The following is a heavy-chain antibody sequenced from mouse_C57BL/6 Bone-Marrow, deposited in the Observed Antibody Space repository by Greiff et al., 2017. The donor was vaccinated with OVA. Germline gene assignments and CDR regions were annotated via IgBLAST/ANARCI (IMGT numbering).Heavy chain of an antibody. D-gene: IGHD2-3*01. CDR3: ARGWLLPYAMDY. CDR2: IYPGSGNT. Sequence: QVQLQQSGAELVRPGASVKLSCKASGYTFTDYYINWVKQRPGQGLEWIARIYPGSGNTYYNEKFKGKATLTAEKSSSTAYMQLSSLTSEDSAVYFCARGWLLPYAMDYWGQGTSVTVSS. CDR1: GYTFTDYY. V-gene: IGHV1-76*01. J-gene: IGHJ4*01.